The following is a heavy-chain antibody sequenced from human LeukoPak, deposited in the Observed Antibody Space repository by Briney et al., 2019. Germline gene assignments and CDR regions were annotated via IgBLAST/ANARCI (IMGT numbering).Heavy chain of an antibody. D-gene: IGHD3-16*02. CDR1: GFTFRNHW. V-gene: IGHV3-7*01. Sequence: PGGSLRLSCAASGFTFRNHWMTWVRQAPGKGLEWVANINQRGSEIYYVDSVRGRFTISRDNAKNSLYLQMNILRAEDTAVYYCVRRYMATSAEDFDHWGQGTLVTFSS. CDR2: INQRGSEI. J-gene: IGHJ4*02. CDR3: VRRYMATSAEDFDH.